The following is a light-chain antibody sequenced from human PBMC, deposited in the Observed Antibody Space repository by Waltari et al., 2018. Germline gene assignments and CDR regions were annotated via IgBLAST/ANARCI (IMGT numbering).Light chain of an antibody. CDR3: QSYDSGLSGSV. Sequence: QMPPGTAPKRLIYGANKLPPGVPDRFAGARSGTSASLAITGLQAEDEADYYCQSYDSGLSGSVFGGGTKLTVL. J-gene: IGLJ2*01. CDR2: GAN. V-gene: IGLV1-40*01.